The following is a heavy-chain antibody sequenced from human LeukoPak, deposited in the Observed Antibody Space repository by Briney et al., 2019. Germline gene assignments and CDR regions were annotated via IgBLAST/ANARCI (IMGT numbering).Heavy chain of an antibody. CDR1: GFTFSSYW. J-gene: IGHJ4*02. V-gene: IGHV3-74*01. CDR2: INSDGSNT. D-gene: IGHD3-22*01. Sequence: GGSLRLSCAASGFTFSSYWMHWVRQAPGKGLVWVSRINSDGSNTSYADSVKGRFTISRDNAKNTLYLQMNSLRAEDTAVYYCARGPNYYDSSGYSYLLDYWGQGTLVTVSS. CDR3: ARGPNYYDSSGYSYLLDY.